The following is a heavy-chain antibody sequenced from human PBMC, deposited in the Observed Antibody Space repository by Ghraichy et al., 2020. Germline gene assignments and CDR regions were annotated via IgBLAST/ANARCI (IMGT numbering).Heavy chain of an antibody. CDR1: GGSFSGYY. J-gene: IGHJ5*02. D-gene: IGHD5-24*01. CDR3: ARGGDGYNNWFHP. Sequence: SETLSLTCAVYGGSFSGYYWSWIRQPPGKGLEWIGEINHSGSTNYNPSLKSRVTISVDTSKNQFSLKLSSVTAADMAVYYCARGGDGYNNWFHPWGQGTLVTVSS. CDR2: INHSGST. V-gene: IGHV4-34*01.